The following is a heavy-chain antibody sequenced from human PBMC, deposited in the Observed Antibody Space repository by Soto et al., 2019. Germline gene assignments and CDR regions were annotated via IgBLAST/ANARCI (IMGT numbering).Heavy chain of an antibody. Sequence: GGSLRLSCAASGFIFENFGMSWVRQAPGKGLEWISSTSGSGFKKYYADSVKGRFTISRDNSKSTVYLELNNLSAEDTAVYHCAKNQGVELVPLATVDWFDPWGQGSVVTVSS. CDR3: AKNQGVELVPLATVDWFDP. J-gene: IGHJ5*02. D-gene: IGHD1-26*01. V-gene: IGHV3-23*01. CDR1: GFIFENFG. CDR2: TSGSGFKK.